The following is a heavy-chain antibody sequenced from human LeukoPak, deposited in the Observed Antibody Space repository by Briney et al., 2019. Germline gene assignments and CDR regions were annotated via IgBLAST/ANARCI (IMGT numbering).Heavy chain of an antibody. CDR3: AKDLLTVTRPLDY. CDR2: ISGSGGST. CDR1: GFTFSSYA. Sequence: GGSLSLSCAASGFTFSSYAMSWVRQPPGKRLEWVSAISGSGGSTYYADSVKGRFTISRDNSKNTLYLQMNSLRAEDTAVYYCAKDLLTVTRPLDYWGQGTLVTVSS. D-gene: IGHD4-17*01. J-gene: IGHJ4*02. V-gene: IGHV3-23*01.